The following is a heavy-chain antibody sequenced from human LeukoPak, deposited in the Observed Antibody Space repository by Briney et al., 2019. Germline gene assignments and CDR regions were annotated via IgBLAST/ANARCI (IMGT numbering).Heavy chain of an antibody. Sequence: PGGSLRLSCAASGFTFSSYAMHWVRQASGKGLEWVGRIRSKANSYATAYAASVKGRFTISRDDSKNTAYLQMNSLKTEDTAVYYCTSPTYYYDSSGYSICDYWGQGTLVTVSS. CDR1: GFTFSSYA. V-gene: IGHV3-73*01. J-gene: IGHJ4*02. D-gene: IGHD3-22*01. CDR2: IRSKANSYAT. CDR3: TSPTYYYDSSGYSICDY.